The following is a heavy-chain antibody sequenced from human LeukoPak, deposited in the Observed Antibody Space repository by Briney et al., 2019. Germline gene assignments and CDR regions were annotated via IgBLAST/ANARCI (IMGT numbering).Heavy chain of an antibody. D-gene: IGHD6-19*01. J-gene: IGHJ4*02. Sequence: GGSLRLSCAASGFTFSSHSMNWVRQAPGKGLEWVSFIRSSSSYIYYADSVKGRFTIFRDNAKNSLYLQMNSLRAEDTAVYYCARPGIAVAGEFFDYWGQGTLVTVSS. CDR3: ARPGIAVAGEFFDY. CDR2: IRSSSSYI. CDR1: GFTFSSHS. V-gene: IGHV3-21*01.